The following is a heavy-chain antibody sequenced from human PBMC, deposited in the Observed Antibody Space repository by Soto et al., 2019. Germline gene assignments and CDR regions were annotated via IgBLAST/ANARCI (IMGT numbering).Heavy chain of an antibody. J-gene: IGHJ5*02. D-gene: IGHD2-21*02. CDR2: IYYSGST. V-gene: IGHV4-30-4*01. CDR1: GGSVSSGDYY. Sequence: PSETLSLTCTVSGGSVSSGDYYWSWIRQPPGKGLEWIGYIYYSGSTYYNPSLKSRVTISVDTSKNQFSLKLSSVTAADTAVYYCARGGGNSDFRGNNWFDPWGQGTLVTVSS. CDR3: ARGGGNSDFRGNNWFDP.